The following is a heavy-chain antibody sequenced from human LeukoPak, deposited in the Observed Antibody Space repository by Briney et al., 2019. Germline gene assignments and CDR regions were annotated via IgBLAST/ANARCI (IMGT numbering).Heavy chain of an antibody. J-gene: IGHJ6*03. CDR3: ARDSKRRIPYYMDV. Sequence: SGGSLRLSCAASGFTFSNFWMNWVRQAPGKGLEWVAKINQDGSEKYYVDSVKGRFTISRDNAKNSLYLQMNSLRADDTAVYYCARDSKRRIPYYMDVWGKGTTVTVSS. V-gene: IGHV3-7*01. CDR2: INQDGSEK. CDR1: GFTFSNFW.